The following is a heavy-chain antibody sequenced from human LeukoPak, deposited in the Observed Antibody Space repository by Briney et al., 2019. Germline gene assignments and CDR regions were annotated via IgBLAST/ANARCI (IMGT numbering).Heavy chain of an antibody. CDR3: AKELYYDSSGLDY. CDR2: IKQDGSEK. V-gene: IGHV3-7*03. J-gene: IGHJ4*02. CDR1: GFTFSSYW. D-gene: IGHD3-22*01. Sequence: GGSLRLSCAASGFTFSSYWMSWVRQAPGKGLEWVANIKQDGSEKYYVDSVKGRFTISRDNAKNSLYLQMNSLRAEDTALYYCAKELYYDSSGLDYWGQGTLVTVSS.